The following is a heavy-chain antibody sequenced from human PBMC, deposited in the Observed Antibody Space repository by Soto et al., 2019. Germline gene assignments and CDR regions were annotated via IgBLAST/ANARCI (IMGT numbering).Heavy chain of an antibody. CDR1: GGSISSGDYY. Sequence: SETLSLTCTVSGGSISSGDYYWSWIRQPPGKGLEWIGYIYYSGSTYYNPFLKSRFTISIDTSKNQFSLKLSSVTAADTAVYYCASLKSGYDWRFDYWGQGTLVTVSS. CDR2: IYYSGST. J-gene: IGHJ4*02. D-gene: IGHD5-12*01. V-gene: IGHV4-30-4*01. CDR3: ASLKSGYDWRFDY.